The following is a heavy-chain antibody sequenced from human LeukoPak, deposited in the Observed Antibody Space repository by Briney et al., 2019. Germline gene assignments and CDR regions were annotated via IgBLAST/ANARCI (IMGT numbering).Heavy chain of an antibody. J-gene: IGHJ3*02. V-gene: IGHV3-7*03. Sequence: GGSLRLSCAASGFTFSRSWMTWVRQAPGKGLEWVANIKEDGNEKYYADSLKGRFTISRDNAKNSLSLQMNSLRADDTALYYCARAKGSGWYSAFDIGGQGTMVTVSS. D-gene: IGHD6-19*01. CDR2: IKEDGNEK. CDR1: GFTFSRSW. CDR3: ARAKGSGWYSAFDI.